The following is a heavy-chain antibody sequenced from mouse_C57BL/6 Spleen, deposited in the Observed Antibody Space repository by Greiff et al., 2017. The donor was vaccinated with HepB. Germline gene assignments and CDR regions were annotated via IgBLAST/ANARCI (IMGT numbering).Heavy chain of an antibody. CDR1: GYSFTGYY. CDR2: IYPYNGVS. D-gene: IGHD1-1*01. Sequence: EVMLVESGPELVKPGASVKISCKASGYSFTGYYMHWVKQSHGNILDWIGYIYPYNGVSSYNQKFKGKATLTVDKSSSTAYMELRSLTSEDSAVYYCAREGSSVVAKGTGYFDYWGQGTTLTVSS. CDR3: AREGSSVVAKGTGYFDY. V-gene: IGHV1-31*01. J-gene: IGHJ2*01.